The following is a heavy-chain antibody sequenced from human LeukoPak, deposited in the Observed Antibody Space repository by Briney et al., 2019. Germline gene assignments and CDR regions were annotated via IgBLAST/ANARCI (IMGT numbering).Heavy chain of an antibody. CDR1: GFPFSSHG. Sequence: GGSLRLSCAGSGFPFSSHGMNWVRQAPGKGLEWVSGISPGGGPTYYADSVRGRFTISRDNSKNTLYLQMNSLRAEDTAVYYCARGCSSTSCYGVYFDYWGQGTLVTVSS. D-gene: IGHD2-2*01. V-gene: IGHV3-23*01. CDR3: ARGCSSTSCYGVYFDY. CDR2: ISPGGGPT. J-gene: IGHJ4*02.